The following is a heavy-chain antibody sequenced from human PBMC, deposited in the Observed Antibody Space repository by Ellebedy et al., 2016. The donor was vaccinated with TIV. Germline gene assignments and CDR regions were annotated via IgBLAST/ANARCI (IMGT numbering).Heavy chain of an antibody. CDR3: ARDPSFLGNFWFDP. Sequence: GESLKISCAASGFTFSSYWMSWVRQAPGKGLEWVANIKQDGSEKYYVDSVKGRFTISRDNAKNSLYLQMNSLRAEDTAVYYCARDPSFLGNFWFDPWGQGTLVTVSS. CDR1: GFTFSSYW. V-gene: IGHV3-7*01. CDR2: IKQDGSEK. J-gene: IGHJ5*02. D-gene: IGHD3-16*01.